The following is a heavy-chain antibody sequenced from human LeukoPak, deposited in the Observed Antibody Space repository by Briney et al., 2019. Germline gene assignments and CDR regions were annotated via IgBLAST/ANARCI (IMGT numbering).Heavy chain of an antibody. J-gene: IGHJ3*01. CDR1: GFTVSSNY. V-gene: IGHV3-53*01. Sequence: GESLRLSCAASGFTVSSNYMSWVRQAPGKGLEWVSVIHSGGSTYYADSVKGRFTISRDNSKNTLYLQMNSLRAEDTAVYYCARGMGDYYDSSGYYYGPHDAFDVWGQGTMVTVSS. CDR2: IHSGGST. D-gene: IGHD3-22*01. CDR3: ARGMGDYYDSSGYYYGPHDAFDV.